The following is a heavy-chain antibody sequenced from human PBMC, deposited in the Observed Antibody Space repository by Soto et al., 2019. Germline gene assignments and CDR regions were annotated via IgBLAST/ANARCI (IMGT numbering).Heavy chain of an antibody. V-gene: IGHV1-3*01. CDR1: GYTFTSYA. D-gene: IGHD2-2*01. J-gene: IGHJ4*02. CDR3: ARAWSSPSHFGH. CDR2: INAGNGNT. Sequence: QVQLVQSGAEVKKPGASVKVSCKASGYTFTSYAMHWVRQAPGQRLEWMGWINAGNGNTKYSQKLQGRVTITRDTSASTAYMELSSLRSEDTAVYYCARAWSSPSHFGHRGQGTLFTVSS.